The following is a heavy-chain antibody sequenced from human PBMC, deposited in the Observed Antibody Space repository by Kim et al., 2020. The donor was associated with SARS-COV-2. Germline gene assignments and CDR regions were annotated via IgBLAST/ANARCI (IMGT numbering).Heavy chain of an antibody. Sequence: SETLSLTCAVYVGSFSGYHWTWIRQSPGKGLEWIGEINHSGATNYNPSLESRVALSVDTSKNQFSLKVKSVTAADTAVYFCARGRAGVVPAPIMGLGPHYDYYDLDVWGQGTTVSVSS. J-gene: IGHJ6*02. CDR3: ARGRAGVVPAPIMGLGPHYDYYDLDV. D-gene: IGHD3-3*01. CDR2: INHSGAT. V-gene: IGHV4-34*01. CDR1: VGSFSGYH.